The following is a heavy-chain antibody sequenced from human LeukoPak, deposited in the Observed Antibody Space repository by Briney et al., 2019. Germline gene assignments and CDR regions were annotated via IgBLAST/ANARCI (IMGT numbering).Heavy chain of an antibody. CDR2: ISYDGSNK. CDR3: ARDFTSSSWGVGAFDI. D-gene: IGHD6-13*01. V-gene: IGHV3-30*03. J-gene: IGHJ3*02. CDR1: GFTFSSYG. Sequence: GGSLRLSCAASGFTFSSYGMHWVRQAPGKGLEWVAVISYDGSNKYYADSVKGRFTISRDNSKNTLYLQMNSLRAEDTAVYYCARDFTSSSWGVGAFDIWGQGTMVTVSS.